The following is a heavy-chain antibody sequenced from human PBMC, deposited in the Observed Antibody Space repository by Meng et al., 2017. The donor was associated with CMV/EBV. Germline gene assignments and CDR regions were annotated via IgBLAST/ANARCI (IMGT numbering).Heavy chain of an antibody. CDR2: IYYSGST. V-gene: IGHV4-39*01. Sequence: QLQLQESGPGLVKPSETLSPTCTVSGGSISSSSYYWGWIRQPPGKGLEWIGSIYYSGSTYYNPSLKSRVTISVDTSKNQFSLKLSSVTAADTAVYYCELCYLSDTRVHWGQGTLVTVSS. CDR1: GGSISSSSYY. J-gene: IGHJ4*02. D-gene: IGHD2-21*01. CDR3: ELCYLSDTRVH.